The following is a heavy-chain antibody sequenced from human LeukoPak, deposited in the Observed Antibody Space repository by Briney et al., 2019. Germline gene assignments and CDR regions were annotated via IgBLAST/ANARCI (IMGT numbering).Heavy chain of an antibody. CDR2: IYYSGST. V-gene: IGHV4-39*01. Sequence: SETLSLTCTVSGGSISSSSYYWGWIRQPPGKGLEWIGIIYYSGSTYYNPSLKSRVTISVDTSKNQFSLKLSSVTAADTAVYYCAGENYDYGFSGGYFFLNWIDPWGQGTLVTVSS. CDR1: GGSISSSSYY. D-gene: IGHD3-3*01. J-gene: IGHJ5*01. CDR3: AGENYDYGFSGGYFFLNWIDP.